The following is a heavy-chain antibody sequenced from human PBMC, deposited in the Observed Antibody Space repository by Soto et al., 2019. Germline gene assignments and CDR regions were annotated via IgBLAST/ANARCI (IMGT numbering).Heavy chain of an antibody. J-gene: IGHJ4*02. CDR1: GYTFITYG. V-gene: IGHV1-18*01. CDR3: AKVQEKWSQFLDY. CDR2: INTYNFNT. Sequence: QVQLVQSGAEVKKPGASVKVSCKASGYTFITYGVSWVRQATAQGLEWMGWINTYNFNTSYAQKLQARVTLTTDTSTSPAYMELRSLRSDDTAVYYCAKVQEKWSQFLDYWGQGTLVTVSS. D-gene: IGHD2-15*01.